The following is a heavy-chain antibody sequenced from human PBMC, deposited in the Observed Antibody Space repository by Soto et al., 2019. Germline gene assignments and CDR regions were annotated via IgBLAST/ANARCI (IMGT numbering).Heavy chain of an antibody. Sequence: GGSLRLSCAASGFTFSSYGMHWVRQAPGKGLEWVAVISYDGSNKYYADSVKGRFTISRDNSKNTLYLQMNSLRAEDTAVYYCAKEAPLLYYYDSSGYNYFDYWGQGTLVTVSS. J-gene: IGHJ4*02. CDR2: ISYDGSNK. D-gene: IGHD3-22*01. CDR1: GFTFSSYG. V-gene: IGHV3-30*18. CDR3: AKEAPLLYYYDSSGYNYFDY.